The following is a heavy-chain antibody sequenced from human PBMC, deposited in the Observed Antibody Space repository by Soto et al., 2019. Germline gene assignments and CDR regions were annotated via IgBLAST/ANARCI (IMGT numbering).Heavy chain of an antibody. CDR2: ITSNGDNT. Sequence: GGSLRLSCSASGFTFSNFAMHWVRQAPGKGLEYVSGITSNGDNTYHADSVQGRFTISRDNSKSTLYLQMTSLRVEDTAVYYCVKGNQLLRYYFEYWGRGALVTVSS. D-gene: IGHD2-2*01. CDR3: VKGNQLLRYYFEY. V-gene: IGHV3-64D*06. J-gene: IGHJ4*02. CDR1: GFTFSNFA.